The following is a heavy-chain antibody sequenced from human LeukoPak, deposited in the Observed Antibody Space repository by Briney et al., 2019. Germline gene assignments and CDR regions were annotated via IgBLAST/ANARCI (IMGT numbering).Heavy chain of an antibody. V-gene: IGHV4-34*01. J-gene: IGHJ5*02. CDR2: INHSGNT. Sequence: SETLSLTCAVYGGSFSGYYWSWIRQPPGKGLEWIGEINHSGNTNYNPSLKSRVTISVDTSKNQFSLKLSSVTAADTAVYYCARALRYGSGSYFNWFDPWGQGTLVTVSS. D-gene: IGHD3-10*01. CDR1: GGSFSGYY. CDR3: ARALRYGSGSYFNWFDP.